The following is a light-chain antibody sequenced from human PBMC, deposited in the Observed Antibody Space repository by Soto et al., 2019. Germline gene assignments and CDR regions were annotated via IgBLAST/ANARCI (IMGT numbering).Light chain of an antibody. CDR1: QRLVGN. CDR2: EAS. CDR3: QQLNSYPLT. Sequence: EIVITQSPSTLSLSPGERATLSCRASQRLVGNLAWFQHKPGQAPRLLLYEASTRATGVPARFRGSGSRTDFTLTISSLQPEDFATYYCQQLNSYPLTFGGGTKVDIK. J-gene: IGKJ4*01. V-gene: IGKV3-15*01.